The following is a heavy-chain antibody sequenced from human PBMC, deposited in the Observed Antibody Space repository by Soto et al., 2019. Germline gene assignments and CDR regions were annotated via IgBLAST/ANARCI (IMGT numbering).Heavy chain of an antibody. J-gene: IGHJ5*02. Sequence: QEQLVQSGAEVKKPGASVKVSCKTSGYTFTDYDINWVRQATGQGREWIGWMNPNSGETGYAQKFQGRVTMTSSTSLSTAYLELSSLRSEDTAVYYCARVAAAARPRWYNWFDPWGQGTLVTVSS. CDR3: ARVAAAARPRWYNWFDP. V-gene: IGHV1-8*01. CDR2: MNPNSGET. D-gene: IGHD6-25*01. CDR1: GYTFTDYD.